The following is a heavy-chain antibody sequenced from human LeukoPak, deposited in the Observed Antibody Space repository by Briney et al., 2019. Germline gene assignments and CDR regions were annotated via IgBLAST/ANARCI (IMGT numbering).Heavy chain of an antibody. CDR1: GGSFSGYY. J-gene: IGHJ3*02. CDR2: TNHSGST. CDR3: ATPYSGGYQGLDI. V-gene: IGHV4-34*01. D-gene: IGHD1-26*01. Sequence: SETLSLTCAVYGGSFSGYYWSWIRQPPGKGLEWIGETNHSGSTNYNPSLKSRVTISVDTSKNQFSLKLSSVTAADTAVYYCATPYSGGYQGLDIWGQGTMVTVSS.